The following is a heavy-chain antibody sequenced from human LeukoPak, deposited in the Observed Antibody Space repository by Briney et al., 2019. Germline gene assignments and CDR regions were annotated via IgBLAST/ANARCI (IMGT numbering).Heavy chain of an antibody. V-gene: IGHV3-11*01. D-gene: IGHD1-26*01. J-gene: IGHJ4*02. Sequence: GGSLRLSCAASGFTFSDYYMSWIRQAPGKGLEWVSYISSSGSTIYYADSVKGRFTISRDNAKNSLYLQMNSLRAEDTAVYYCAKYSGSYSYYFDYWGQGTLVTVSS. CDR3: AKYSGSYSYYFDY. CDR2: ISSSGSTI. CDR1: GFTFSDYY.